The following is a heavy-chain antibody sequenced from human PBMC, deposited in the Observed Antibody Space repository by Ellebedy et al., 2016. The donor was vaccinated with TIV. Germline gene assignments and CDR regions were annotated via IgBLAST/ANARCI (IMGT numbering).Heavy chain of an antibody. Sequence: GGSLRLXXAASAFTFSSYAMSWVRQAPGKGLEWVSVVSGSGSITKYADSVKGRFTISRDNSKNTLYLEMNSLRAEDTAVYYCVRAPRGQYYFDYWGQGTLVTVSS. CDR3: VRAPRGQYYFDY. J-gene: IGHJ4*02. CDR2: VSGSGSIT. CDR1: AFTFSSYA. V-gene: IGHV3-23*01. D-gene: IGHD5-12*01.